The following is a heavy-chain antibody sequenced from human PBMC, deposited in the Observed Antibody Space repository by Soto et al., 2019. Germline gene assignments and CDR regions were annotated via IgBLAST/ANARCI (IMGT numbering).Heavy chain of an antibody. CDR3: ARVARTTIFGVVIIDY. J-gene: IGHJ4*02. V-gene: IGHV4-39*07. Sequence: PSETLSLTCTVSGGSISSSSYYWGWIRQPPGKGLEWIGNIYYSGSTYYNPSLKSRVTISVDTSKNQFSLKLSSVTAADTAVYYCARVARTTIFGVVIIDYWGQGTLVTVSS. CDR2: IYYSGST. D-gene: IGHD3-3*01. CDR1: GGSISSSSYY.